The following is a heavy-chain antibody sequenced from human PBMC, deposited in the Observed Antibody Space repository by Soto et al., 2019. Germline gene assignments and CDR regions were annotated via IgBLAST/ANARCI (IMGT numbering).Heavy chain of an antibody. D-gene: IGHD3-9*01. J-gene: IGHJ4*02. CDR1: GYTFTGYY. Sequence: ASVKVSCKASGYTFTGYYMHWLRQSPGQGLEWMGWINPNSGGTNYAQKFQGWVTMTRDTSISTAYMELSRLRSDDTAVYYCARGGPSDLRYFDYWGQGTLVTVS. CDR2: INPNSGGT. CDR3: ARGGPSDLRYFDY. V-gene: IGHV1-2*04.